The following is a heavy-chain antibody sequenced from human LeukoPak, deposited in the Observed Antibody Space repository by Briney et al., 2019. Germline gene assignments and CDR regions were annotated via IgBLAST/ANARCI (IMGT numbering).Heavy chain of an antibody. J-gene: IGHJ6*03. V-gene: IGHV3-11*04. CDR3: ARSYCSSTSFKKGSYYYYMDV. D-gene: IGHD2-2*01. CDR2: ISSSGYTI. Sequence: GGSLRLSCAASGFTFSDYYMSWIRQAPGKGLEWVSYISSSGYTIYYADSMKGRFTISRDNAKNSLYLQMNSLRAEDTAVYYCARSYCSSTSFKKGSYYYYMDVWGKGTRSPSL. CDR1: GFTFSDYY.